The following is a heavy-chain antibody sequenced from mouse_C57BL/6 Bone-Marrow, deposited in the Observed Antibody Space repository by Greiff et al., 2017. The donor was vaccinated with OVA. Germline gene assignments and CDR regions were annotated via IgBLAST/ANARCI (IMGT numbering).Heavy chain of an antibody. J-gene: IGHJ3*01. D-gene: IGHD2-5*01. CDR2: ISDGGSYT. CDR1: GFTFSSYA. CDR3: ARDGNYSNYSAWFAY. V-gene: IGHV5-4*01. Sequence: EVKVVESGGGLVQPGGSLKLSCAASGFTFSSYAMSWVRQTPEKRLEWVATISDGGSYTYYPDNVKGRFTISRDNAKNNLYLQMSHLKSEDTAMYYCARDGNYSNYSAWFAYWGQGTLVTVSA.